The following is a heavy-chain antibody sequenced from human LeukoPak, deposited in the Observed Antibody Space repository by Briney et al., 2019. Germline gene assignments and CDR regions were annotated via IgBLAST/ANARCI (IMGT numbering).Heavy chain of an antibody. CDR1: GYTFTGYY. CDR2: INPNSGGT. D-gene: IGHD2-8*01. V-gene: IGHV1-2*02. Sequence: ASVKVSCKASGYTFTGYYMHWVRQAPGQGLEWMGWINPNSGGTNYAQKFQGRVTMTSDTSISTAYMELSRLRSDDTAVYYCARPRYCTNGVCYPIFDYWGQGTLVTVSS. J-gene: IGHJ4*02. CDR3: ARPRYCTNGVCYPIFDY.